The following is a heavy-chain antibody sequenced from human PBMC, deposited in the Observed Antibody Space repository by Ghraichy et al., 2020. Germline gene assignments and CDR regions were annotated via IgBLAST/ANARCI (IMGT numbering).Heavy chain of an antibody. Sequence: SETLSLTCAVYGGSFSGYYWSWIRQPPGKGLEWIGEINHSGSTNYNPSLKSRVTISVDTSKNQFSLKLSSVTAADTAVYYCARDPPYYYGSGSYYNIPDWGQGTLVTVSS. V-gene: IGHV4-34*01. CDR2: INHSGST. CDR3: ARDPPYYYGSGSYYNIPD. CDR1: GGSFSGYY. D-gene: IGHD3-10*01. J-gene: IGHJ4*02.